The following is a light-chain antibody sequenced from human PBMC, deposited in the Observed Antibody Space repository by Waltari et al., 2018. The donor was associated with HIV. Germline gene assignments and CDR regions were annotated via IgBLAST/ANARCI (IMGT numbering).Light chain of an antibody. J-gene: IGKJ4*01. CDR1: QSLLPSDGKTY. Sequence: DIVMTQTPVSLSVTPGKPASISCKSSQSLLPSDGKTYLYWYLQKPGQPPRLLISEISNRFSGVPDRFSGSGSATDCTLKISRLEAEDAGVYCCMQSIQLPRTFGGGTNVQIK. V-gene: IGKV2D-29*01. CDR2: EIS. CDR3: MQSIQLPRT.